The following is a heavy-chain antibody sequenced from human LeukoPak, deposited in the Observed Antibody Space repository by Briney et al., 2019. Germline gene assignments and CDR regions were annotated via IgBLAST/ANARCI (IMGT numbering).Heavy chain of an antibody. CDR1: GDSISSRN. CDR3: ARRASNYNYYDF. Sequence: SETLSLTCTVSGDSISSRNWGWIRQPPMKGLEWIGYMSDSGSASYNPSLKSRVTMSVDTSKSQFSLKLSSVTAADTALYYCARRASNYNYYDFWGQGTLVAVSS. J-gene: IGHJ4*02. V-gene: IGHV4-59*08. CDR2: MSDSGSA. D-gene: IGHD3-10*01.